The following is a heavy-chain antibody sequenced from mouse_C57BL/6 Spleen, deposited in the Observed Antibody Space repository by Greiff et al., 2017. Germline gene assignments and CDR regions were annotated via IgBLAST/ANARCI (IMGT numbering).Heavy chain of an antibody. CDR2: INPSSGYT. J-gene: IGHJ2*01. D-gene: IGHD2-4*01. V-gene: IGHV1-7*01. Sequence: VQLQQSGAELAKPGASVKLSCKASGYTFTSYWMHWVKQRPGQGLEWIGYINPSSGYTKYNQKFKDKATLTADKSSSTAYMQLSSLTYEDSAVYYCAKHYDYVSYYFDYWGQGTTLTVSS. CDR1: GYTFTSYW. CDR3: AKHYDYVSYYFDY.